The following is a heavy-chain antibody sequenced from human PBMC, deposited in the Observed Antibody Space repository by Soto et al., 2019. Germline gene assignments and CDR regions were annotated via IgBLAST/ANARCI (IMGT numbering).Heavy chain of an antibody. Sequence: QVQLVQSGAEVKKPGASVKVSCKASGYTFTNYGISWVRQAPGQCLEWMGWIIPYNGKTDYAQNLQGRVTMTTDTSTSTAYMELRSLRSDDTAVYYCARGDTVVVPAAMPGFSFDFWGQGTLVTVSS. CDR2: IIPYNGKT. J-gene: IGHJ4*02. V-gene: IGHV1-18*01. D-gene: IGHD2-2*01. CDR1: GYTFTNYG. CDR3: ARGDTVVVPAAMPGFSFDF.